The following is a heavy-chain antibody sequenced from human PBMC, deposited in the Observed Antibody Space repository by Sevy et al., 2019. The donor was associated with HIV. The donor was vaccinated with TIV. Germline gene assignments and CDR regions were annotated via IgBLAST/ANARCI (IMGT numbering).Heavy chain of an antibody. CDR2: IYYSGST. Sequence: SETLSLTCTVSGGSVSSGSYYWSWIRQPPGKGLEWIGYIYYSGSTNYNPSLKSRVTISVDTSKNQFSLKLSSVTAADTAVYYCARDYGGNSPYYYYGIDVWGQGTTVTVSS. D-gene: IGHD4-17*01. V-gene: IGHV4-61*01. CDR3: ARDYGGNSPYYYYGIDV. J-gene: IGHJ6*02. CDR1: GGSVSSGSYY.